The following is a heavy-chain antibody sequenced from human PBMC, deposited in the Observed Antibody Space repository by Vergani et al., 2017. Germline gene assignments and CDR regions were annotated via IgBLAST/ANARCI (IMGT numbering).Heavy chain of an antibody. Sequence: QVQLVQSGAEVKKPGSSVKVSCKASGGTFSSYAISWVRQAPGQGLEWMGGIIPIFGTANYAQKFQGRVTITADESTSTAYMELSSLRSEDTAVYYCAGGRGSWELSTPKSGMDVWGQGTTVTVSS. CDR2: IIPIFGTA. V-gene: IGHV1-69*01. CDR3: AGGRGSWELSTPKSGMDV. CDR1: GGTFSSYA. J-gene: IGHJ6*02. D-gene: IGHD1-26*01.